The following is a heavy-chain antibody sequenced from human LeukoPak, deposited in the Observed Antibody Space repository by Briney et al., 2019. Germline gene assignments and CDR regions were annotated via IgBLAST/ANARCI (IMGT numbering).Heavy chain of an antibody. CDR1: GFTFSDHY. J-gene: IGHJ3*02. V-gene: IGHV3-11*04. CDR2: IISTGSTM. Sequence: PGGSLRLSCAASGFTFSDHYMTWIRQALGKGLEWLSYIISTGSTMYYADSVKGRFTISRDNAKNSLYLQMNSLRAEDTAVYYCARDSSAYRDAFDIWGQGTMVTVSS. CDR3: ARDSSAYRDAFDI. D-gene: IGHD3-22*01.